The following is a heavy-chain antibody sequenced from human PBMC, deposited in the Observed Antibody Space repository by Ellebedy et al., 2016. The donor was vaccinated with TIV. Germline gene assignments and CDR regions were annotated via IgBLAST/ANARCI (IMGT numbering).Heavy chain of an antibody. CDR1: GVSIANSY. D-gene: IGHD3-16*01. Sequence: SETLSLTCTVSGVSIANSYWSWIRQPPGKGLEWIGYISSSGTTNYSPSLKSRVTISVDPSKNQFSLKLKSVTADDTAVYYCARTFTESLGGGTRHWVLDYWGQGSLVTASS. J-gene: IGHJ4*02. V-gene: IGHV4-59*01. CDR2: ISSSGTT. CDR3: ARTFTESLGGGTRHWVLDY.